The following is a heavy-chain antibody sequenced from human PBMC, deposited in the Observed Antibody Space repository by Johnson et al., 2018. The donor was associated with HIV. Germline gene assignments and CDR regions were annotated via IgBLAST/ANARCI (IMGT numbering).Heavy chain of an antibody. CDR1: GIIFSHYG. CDR2: ISYDGIKT. V-gene: IGHV3-30*03. J-gene: IGHJ3*02. CDR3: ARGDFWSGYPDAFDI. Sequence: QVQLVESGGGVLQPGRSLRLSCTVSGIIFSHYGMHWVRPAPGKGLEWVALISYDGIKTYYADSVKGRFTISRDNSKNTLYLQMNSLRAEDTAVYYCARGDFWSGYPDAFDIWGQGTMVTVSS. D-gene: IGHD3-3*01.